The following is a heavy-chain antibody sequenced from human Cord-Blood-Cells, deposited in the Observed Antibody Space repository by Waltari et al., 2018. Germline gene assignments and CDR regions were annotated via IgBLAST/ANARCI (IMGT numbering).Heavy chain of an antibody. V-gene: IGHV3-21*01. CDR3: ARDLVGRNDY. Sequence: GFTFSSYSMNWVRQATGKGLEWVSSIISSSSYIYYADSVKGRFTISRDNAKNSLYLQMNSLRAEDTAVYYCARDLVGRNDYWGQGTLVTVSS. J-gene: IGHJ4*02. D-gene: IGHD2-2*01. CDR1: GFTFSSYS. CDR2: IISSSSYI.